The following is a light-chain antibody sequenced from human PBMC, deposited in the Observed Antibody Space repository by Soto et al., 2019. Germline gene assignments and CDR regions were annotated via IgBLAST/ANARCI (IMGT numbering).Light chain of an antibody. V-gene: IGLV2-23*02. Sequence: QSALTQPASVSGSPGQSITISCTGTSSDVGSYNLVSWYQQHPGKAPKLMIYEVSKRPSGVSNRFSGSKSGNTASLTISGLQAEDEADYYCCSYAGSNSWVFGGGTQLTVL. CDR1: SSDVGSYNL. J-gene: IGLJ3*02. CDR3: CSYAGSNSWV. CDR2: EVS.